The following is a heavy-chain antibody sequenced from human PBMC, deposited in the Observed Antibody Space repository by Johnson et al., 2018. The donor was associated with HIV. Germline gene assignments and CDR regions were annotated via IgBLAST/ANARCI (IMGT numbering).Heavy chain of an antibody. Sequence: QVQLVESGGGLVQPGGSLRLSCAASGFTFSSYWMSWVRQAPGKGLEWVAVISYDGSDKYYADSVKGRFTISRDNSKNTVYLQMNSLRAEDTAVYYCARPLNNFPSNFDAFDIWGQGTMVTVSS. CDR1: GFTFSSYW. V-gene: IGHV3-30-3*01. CDR3: ARPLNNFPSNFDAFDI. J-gene: IGHJ3*02. CDR2: ISYDGSDK. D-gene: IGHD4-11*01.